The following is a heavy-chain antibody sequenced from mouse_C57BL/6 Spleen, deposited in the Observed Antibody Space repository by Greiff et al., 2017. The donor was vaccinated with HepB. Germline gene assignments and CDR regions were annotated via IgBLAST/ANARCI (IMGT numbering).Heavy chain of an antibody. V-gene: IGHV14-1*01. D-gene: IGHD1-1*01. Sequence: EVQLQQSGAELVRPGASVKLSCTASGFNIKDYYMHWVKQRPEQGLEWIGRIDPEDGDTEYAPKFQGKATMTADTSSNTAYLQLSSLTSEDTAVYYCTLSTTGVAPMDYWGQGTSVTVSS. J-gene: IGHJ4*01. CDR2: IDPEDGDT. CDR3: TLSTTGVAPMDY. CDR1: GFNIKDYY.